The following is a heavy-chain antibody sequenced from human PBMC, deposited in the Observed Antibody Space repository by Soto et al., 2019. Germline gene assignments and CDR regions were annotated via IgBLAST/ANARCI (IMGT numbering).Heavy chain of an antibody. D-gene: IGHD2-8*01. CDR1: GFSFATYC. V-gene: IGHV3-74*01. CDR2: INPDGTTA. CDR3: VRVYNGVLDY. Sequence: GGSLRLSCAGSGFSFATYCMHWVRRVPGKGLVWVSRINPDGTTATYADSVNGRFTISRDNTKNTLHLQMDSLRGEDTALYYCVRVYNGVLDYWGQGTLVTVSS. J-gene: IGHJ4*02.